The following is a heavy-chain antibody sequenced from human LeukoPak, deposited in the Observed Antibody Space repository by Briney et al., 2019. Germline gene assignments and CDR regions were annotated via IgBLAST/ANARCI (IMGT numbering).Heavy chain of an antibody. V-gene: IGHV3-11*01. CDR3: AKGVVVAPDVTPFDY. Sequence: PSETLSLTCTVSGGSISSGSYYWGWVRQAPGKGLEWVSYISSSGSTTYYADSVKGRFTISRDNAKNSLYLQMNSLRAEDTAVYYCAKGVVVAPDVTPFDYWGQGTLVTVSS. D-gene: IGHD2-2*01. CDR1: GGSISSGSYY. J-gene: IGHJ4*02. CDR2: ISSSGSTT.